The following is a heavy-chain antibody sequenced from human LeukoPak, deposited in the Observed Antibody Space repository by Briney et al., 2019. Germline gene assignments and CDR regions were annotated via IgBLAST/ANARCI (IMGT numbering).Heavy chain of an antibody. D-gene: IGHD3-10*01. CDR1: GFTVSNDY. CDR2: IYGGGST. V-gene: IGHV3-66*04. J-gene: IGHJ4*02. Sequence: GGSLRLSCAVSGFTVSNDYMSWVRQAPGKGLEWVSVIYGGGSTYYADSVKGRFTISRDNSKNTLYLQMNSLRAEDTAVYYCARLWFGELFPFDWGQGTLVTVSS. CDR3: ARLWFGELFPFD.